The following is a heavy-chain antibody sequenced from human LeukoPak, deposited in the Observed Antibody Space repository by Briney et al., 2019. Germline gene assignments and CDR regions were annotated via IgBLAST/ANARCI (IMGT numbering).Heavy chain of an antibody. Sequence: PGGSLRLSCVVSGFTFSSYSMNWVRQAPGKGLEWASYIKSSSSTIHYADSVKGRFTVSRDNAKNSLYLQMNSLRAEDTGVYYCARGSSGLEDYWGQGTLVIVSS. V-gene: IGHV3-48*01. CDR2: IKSSSSTI. CDR1: GFTFSSYS. J-gene: IGHJ4*02. CDR3: ARGSSGLEDY. D-gene: IGHD6-19*01.